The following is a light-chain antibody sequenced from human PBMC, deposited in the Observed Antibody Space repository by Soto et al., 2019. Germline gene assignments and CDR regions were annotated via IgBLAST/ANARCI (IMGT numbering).Light chain of an antibody. CDR3: SSSTSSIL. V-gene: IGLV2-14*01. CDR2: DVS. Sequence: QSALTQPASVSGSPGQSITISCTGTSSDVRGYNYVSWYQQHPGKAPNHRISDVSNRPSGVSNRYSGSKSGSTASLTISGRQAEDEADYYCSSSTSSILFGGGTQLTVL. J-gene: IGLJ3*02. CDR1: SSDVRGYNY.